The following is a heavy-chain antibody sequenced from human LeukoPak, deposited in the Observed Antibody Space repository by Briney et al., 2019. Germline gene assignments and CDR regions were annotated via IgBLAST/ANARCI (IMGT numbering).Heavy chain of an antibody. D-gene: IGHD2-2*01. Sequence: GGSLRLSCAASGFTFSNYEMNWVRQAPGKGLEWVSCISSSGRTIYYADFVKGRFTISRDNAKKSLYLQMNSLRAEDTAVYYCAYLYCTSATCYAGEDYWGQGTLVTVSS. CDR3: AYLYCTSATCYAGEDY. V-gene: IGHV3-48*03. J-gene: IGHJ4*02. CDR1: GFTFSNYE. CDR2: ISSSGRTI.